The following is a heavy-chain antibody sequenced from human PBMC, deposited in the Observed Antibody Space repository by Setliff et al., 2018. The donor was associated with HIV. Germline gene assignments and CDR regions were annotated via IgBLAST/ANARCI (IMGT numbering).Heavy chain of an antibody. J-gene: IGHJ4*02. CDR2: IYSTGST. CDR3: ARDYGGNSGFYFDY. CDR1: GFTVSNKY. D-gene: IGHD4-17*01. Sequence: PGGSLRLSCAASGFTVSNKYMSWLRQAPGKGLEWVSVIYSTGSTSYADPVKGRFTISRDNSKNMLYLQMNSLRTEDTAVYYCARDYGGNSGFYFDYWGQGTPVTVSS. V-gene: IGHV3-53*01.